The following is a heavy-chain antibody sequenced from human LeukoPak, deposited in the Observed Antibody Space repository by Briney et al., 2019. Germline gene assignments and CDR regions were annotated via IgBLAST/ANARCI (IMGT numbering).Heavy chain of an antibody. V-gene: IGHV3-15*01. CDR1: GFTLSNAW. Sequence: GGSLRLSCAVSGFTLSNAWMAWVRQAPGKGLEWVGRIKSKTDGGTTDYAAPVKGRFTISRDDSKNTLYLQMNSLKTEDTAVYYCTTLSLWFGELFGYYYYYMDVWGKGTTVTVSS. J-gene: IGHJ6*03. D-gene: IGHD3-10*01. CDR3: TTLSLWFGELFGYYYYYMDV. CDR2: IKSKTDGGTT.